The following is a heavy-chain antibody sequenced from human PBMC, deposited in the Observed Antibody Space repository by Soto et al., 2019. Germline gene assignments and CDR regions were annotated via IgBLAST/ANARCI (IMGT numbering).Heavy chain of an antibody. D-gene: IGHD2-15*01. CDR2: ISAYNGNT. CDR1: GYTFTSYG. CDR3: ARGYCSGGSFPHPRFDP. J-gene: IGHJ5*02. V-gene: IGHV1-18*01. Sequence: GASVKVSCKASGYTFTSYGISWVRQAPGQWLEWMGWISAYNGNTNYAQKLQGRVTITTDTSTSTAYMELRSLRSDDTAVYYCARGYCSGGSFPHPRFDPWGLGTLVTVSS.